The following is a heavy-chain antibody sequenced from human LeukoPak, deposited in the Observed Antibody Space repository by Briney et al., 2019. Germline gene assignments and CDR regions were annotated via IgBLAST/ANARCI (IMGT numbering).Heavy chain of an antibody. D-gene: IGHD3-10*01. CDR1: GFTFDDYA. J-gene: IGHJ4*02. V-gene: IGHV3-43D*03. Sequence: GGSLRLSCTASGFTFDDYAMHWVRHAPGKGLEWVSLISWDGGSTYYADSVKGRFTISRDNSKNSLYLQMNSLRAEDTALYYCAKGPYGSGSYFDYWGQGTLVTVSS. CDR2: ISWDGGST. CDR3: AKGPYGSGSYFDY.